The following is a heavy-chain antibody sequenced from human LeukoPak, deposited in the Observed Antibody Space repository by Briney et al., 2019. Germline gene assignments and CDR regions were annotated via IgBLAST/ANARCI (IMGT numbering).Heavy chain of an antibody. J-gene: IGHJ5*02. Sequence: GGSLRLSCAASGFTFSSYAMSWVRQAPGKGLEWVSAISGSGGSTYYADSVKGRFTISRDNSKTTLYLQMNSLRAEDTAVYYCAKVGSYSEKGNWFDPWGQGTLVTVSS. CDR2: ISGSGGST. CDR3: AKVGSYSEKGNWFDP. V-gene: IGHV3-23*01. D-gene: IGHD1-26*01. CDR1: GFTFSSYA.